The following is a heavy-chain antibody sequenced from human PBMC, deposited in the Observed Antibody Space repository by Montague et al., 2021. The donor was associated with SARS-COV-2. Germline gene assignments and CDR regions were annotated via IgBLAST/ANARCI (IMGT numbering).Heavy chain of an antibody. CDR3: AREFRIELWQTNWYFGL. CDR1: GASMSGSY. V-gene: IGHV4-59*01. D-gene: IGHD3-16*01. CDR2: IYSNGST. Sequence: SETLSLTYTVSGASMSGSYWGWVRQPPGKGPEWIGNIYSNGSTHYNPSLKSRVTISVDTSKSQFSLRLTSVTAADTAVYYCAREFRIELWQTNWYFGLWGRGTLVTVSS. J-gene: IGHJ2*01.